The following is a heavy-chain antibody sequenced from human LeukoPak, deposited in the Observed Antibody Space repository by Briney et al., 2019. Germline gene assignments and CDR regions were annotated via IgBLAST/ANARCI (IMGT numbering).Heavy chain of an antibody. Sequence: GASVKVSCKASGYTLTGYYMHWVRQAPGQGLEWMGWINPNGGGTNYAQKFQGRVTMTRDTSISTAYMELSRLRSDDTAVYYCARSLITMVRGVINDAFDIWGQGTMVTVSS. CDR1: GYTLTGYY. J-gene: IGHJ3*02. V-gene: IGHV1-2*02. CDR2: INPNGGGT. CDR3: ARSLITMVRGVINDAFDI. D-gene: IGHD3-10*01.